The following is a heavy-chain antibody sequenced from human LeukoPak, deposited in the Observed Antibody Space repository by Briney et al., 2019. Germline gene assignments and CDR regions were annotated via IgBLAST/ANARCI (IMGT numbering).Heavy chain of an antibody. V-gene: IGHV4-59*08. J-gene: IGHJ4*02. CDR2: IAHSGAI. CDR1: GGSISRYS. D-gene: IGHD6-19*01. Sequence: SETLSLTCIVSGGSISRYSWNWIRQSPGKGLEWIGYIAHSGAISYKSALKSRVTISVDTPKNQLSLRLTSVTAADTAVYYCARWDDSAWAFGNWGPGTLVTVSS. CDR3: ARWDDSAWAFGN.